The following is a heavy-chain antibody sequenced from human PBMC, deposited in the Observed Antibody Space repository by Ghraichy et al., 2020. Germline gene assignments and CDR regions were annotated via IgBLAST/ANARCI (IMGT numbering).Heavy chain of an antibody. Sequence: GSLRLSCAASGFTFSSYSMNWVRQAPGKGLEWVSSISTDSYYTYYADSVRGRFTISRDNAKNSLYLQVNSLRADDTAVYYCARDRRITGTSGIYYYFYGTDVWGQGTTVTVSS. V-gene: IGHV3-21*01. J-gene: IGHJ6*02. D-gene: IGHD1-7*01. CDR2: ISTDSYYT. CDR3: ARDRRITGTSGIYYYFYGTDV. CDR1: GFTFSSYS.